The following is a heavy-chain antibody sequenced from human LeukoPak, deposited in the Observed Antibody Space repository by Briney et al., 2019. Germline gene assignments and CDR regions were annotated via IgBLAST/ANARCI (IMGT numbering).Heavy chain of an antibody. CDR1: GFTFSSYW. CDR2: INSDGSST. V-gene: IGHV3-74*01. Sequence: GGSLRLSCAASGFTFSSYWMHWVRQAPGKGLVWVSRINSDGSSTSYADSVKGRFTISRDNAKNTLYLQMNSLRAEDTAVYYCARGRPLGPSGSFYYGMDVWGQGTTVTVSS. CDR3: ARGRPLGPSGSFYYGMDV. J-gene: IGHJ6*02. D-gene: IGHD3-10*01.